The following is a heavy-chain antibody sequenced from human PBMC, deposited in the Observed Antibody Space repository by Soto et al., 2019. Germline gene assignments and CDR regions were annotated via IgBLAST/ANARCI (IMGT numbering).Heavy chain of an antibody. D-gene: IGHD3-3*01. V-gene: IGHV4-4*02. CDR3: ARMGSYYDFWSGYYGKAFDY. J-gene: IGHJ4*02. Sequence: PSETLSLTCAVSGGSISSSNWWSLVRQPPGKGLEWSGEIYHSGSTNYNPSLKRRVTISVDKSKNRFSLKLSSVTAADTAVYYCARMGSYYDFWSGYYGKAFDYWGQGTLVTVSS. CDR2: IYHSGST. CDR1: GGSISSSNW.